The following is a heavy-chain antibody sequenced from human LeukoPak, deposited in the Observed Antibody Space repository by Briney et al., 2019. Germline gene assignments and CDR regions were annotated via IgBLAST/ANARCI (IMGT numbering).Heavy chain of an antibody. V-gene: IGHV4-39*01. CDR2: IYYSGST. J-gene: IGHJ4*02. CDR3: ARGQYYDSSGYLFDY. D-gene: IGHD3-22*01. CDR1: GGSISSNSYY. Sequence: SSETLSLTCAVSGGSISSNSYYWGWIRQPPGKGLEWIGSIYYSGSTYYNPSLKSRVTISVDTSKNQFSLKLSSVTPEDTAVYYRARGQYYDSSGYLFDYWGQGTLVTVSS.